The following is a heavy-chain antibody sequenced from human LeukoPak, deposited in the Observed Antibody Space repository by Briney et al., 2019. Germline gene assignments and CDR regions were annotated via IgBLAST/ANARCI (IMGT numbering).Heavy chain of an antibody. J-gene: IGHJ4*02. CDR1: GFTFSNSW. Sequence: PGGSLRLSCTASGFTFSNSWMNWVRQAPGKGLEWVAVISYDGSNKYYADSVKGRFTISRDNSKNTLYLQMNSLRAEDTAVYYCARFPSIAAYDYWGQGTLVTVSS. CDR2: ISYDGSNK. V-gene: IGHV3-30*03. D-gene: IGHD6-13*01. CDR3: ARFPSIAAYDY.